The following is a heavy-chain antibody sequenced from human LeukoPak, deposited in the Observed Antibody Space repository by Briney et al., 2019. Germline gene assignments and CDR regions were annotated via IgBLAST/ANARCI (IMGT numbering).Heavy chain of an antibody. D-gene: IGHD6-19*01. Sequence: ASVKVSCKASGYTFTSYGISWVRQAPGQGLEWMGWISAYNGNTNYAQKLQGRVTMTTDTSTSTAYMELRSLRSEDTAVYYCARDFRSAVAGLFDYWGQGTLVTVSS. CDR1: GYTFTSYG. CDR3: ARDFRSAVAGLFDY. J-gene: IGHJ4*02. V-gene: IGHV1-18*01. CDR2: ISAYNGNT.